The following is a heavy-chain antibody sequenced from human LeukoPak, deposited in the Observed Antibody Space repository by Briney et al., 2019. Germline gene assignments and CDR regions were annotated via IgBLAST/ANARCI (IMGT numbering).Heavy chain of an antibody. V-gene: IGHV3-23*01. D-gene: IGHD3-22*01. CDR1: GFTFSSYA. Sequence: GGSLRLSCAASGFTFSSYAMSWVRQAPGKGLEWVSAISGSGDTTYYADSVKGRFTISRDNSKNALYLQMNSLRAEDTAVYYCARADFGYDSSGSLLIDYWGQGTLVTVSS. CDR2: ISGSGDTT. J-gene: IGHJ4*02. CDR3: ARADFGYDSSGSLLIDY.